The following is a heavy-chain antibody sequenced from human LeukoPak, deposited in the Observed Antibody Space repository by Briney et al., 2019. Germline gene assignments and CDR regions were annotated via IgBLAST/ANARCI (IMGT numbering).Heavy chain of an antibody. Sequence: PSETLSLTCTVSGGSISSSSYYWGWIRQPPGKGLEWIGSIYYSGSTYYNPSLKSRVTISVDTSKNQFSLKLNSVTAADTAFYYCVRDRGLGRGFDPWGQGTMVTVSS. CDR1: GGSISSSSYY. CDR2: IYYSGST. D-gene: IGHD3-16*01. CDR3: VRDRGLGRGFDP. J-gene: IGHJ5*02. V-gene: IGHV4-39*07.